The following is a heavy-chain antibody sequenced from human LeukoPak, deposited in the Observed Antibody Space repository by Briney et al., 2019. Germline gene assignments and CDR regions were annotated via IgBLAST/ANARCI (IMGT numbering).Heavy chain of an antibody. CDR1: GGSFSGYY. V-gene: IGHV4-34*01. CDR3: ARGRMIVNH. J-gene: IGHJ5*02. Sequence: SETLSLTCAVYGGSFSGYYWSWIRRPPGKGLEWIGEINHSGSTNYNPSLKSRVTISVDTSKNQFSLKLSSVTAADTAVYYCARGRMIVNHWGQGTLVTVSS. D-gene: IGHD3-22*01. CDR2: INHSGST.